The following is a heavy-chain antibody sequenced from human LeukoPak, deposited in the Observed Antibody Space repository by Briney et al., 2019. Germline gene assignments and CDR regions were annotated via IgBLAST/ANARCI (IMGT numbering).Heavy chain of an antibody. V-gene: IGHV3-11*06. CDR2: ISSSSSYT. J-gene: IGHJ6*04. Sequence: GGSLRLSCAASGFTFSYYYMSWIRQAPGKGLEWVSYISSSSSYTNYADSVKGRFTISRDNAKNSLYLQMNSLRAEDTAVYYCARTNYDILTGPFYGMDVWGKGTTVTVSS. CDR3: ARTNYDILTGPFYGMDV. D-gene: IGHD3-9*01. CDR1: GFTFSYYY.